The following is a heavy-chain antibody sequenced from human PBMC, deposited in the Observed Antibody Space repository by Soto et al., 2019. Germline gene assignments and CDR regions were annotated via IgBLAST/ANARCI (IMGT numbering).Heavy chain of an antibody. CDR2: ISGSGGST. D-gene: IGHD2-8*01. CDR1: GFTFSSYA. J-gene: IGHJ4*02. Sequence: EVQLLESGGGLVQPGGSLRLSCAASGFTFSSYAMSWVRQAPGKGLEWVSAISGSGGSTYYADSVKGRFTISRDNSKNTLYLQMNSLRAEDTAVYYCAKDRAPYCTNGVCYLFDYWGQGTLVTVSS. V-gene: IGHV3-23*01. CDR3: AKDRAPYCTNGVCYLFDY.